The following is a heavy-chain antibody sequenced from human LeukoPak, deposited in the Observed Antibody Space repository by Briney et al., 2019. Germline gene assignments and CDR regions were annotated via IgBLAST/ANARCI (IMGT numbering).Heavy chain of an antibody. CDR1: GGSISSYY. CDR3: ARTFWSGYYTDYYYYMDV. CDR2: ISTSGST. V-gene: IGHV4-4*07. Sequence: PSETLSLTCTVSGGSISSYYWSWIRQPAGKGLESIGHISTSGSTNYNPSLKSRVTMSVDTSKNQFSLKLSSVTAADTAVYYCARTFWSGYYTDYYYYMDVWGKGTTVTVSS. D-gene: IGHD3-3*01. J-gene: IGHJ6*03.